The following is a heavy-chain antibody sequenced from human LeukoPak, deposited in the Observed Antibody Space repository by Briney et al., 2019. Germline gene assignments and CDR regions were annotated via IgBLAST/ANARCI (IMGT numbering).Heavy chain of an antibody. CDR3: AKDRGGSSGYYYGYFDY. Sequence: GGSLRLSCAASGFTFSSYEMNWVRQAPGKGLEWVSYISSSGSTKYYADSVRGRFTISRDNARNSLYLQMNRLRAEDTAVYYCAKDRGGSSGYYYGYFDYWGQGTLVTVSS. V-gene: IGHV3-48*03. J-gene: IGHJ4*02. D-gene: IGHD3-22*01. CDR1: GFTFSSYE. CDR2: ISSSGSTK.